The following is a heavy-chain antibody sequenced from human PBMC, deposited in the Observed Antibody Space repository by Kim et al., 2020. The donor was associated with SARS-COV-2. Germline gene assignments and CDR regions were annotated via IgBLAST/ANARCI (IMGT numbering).Heavy chain of an antibody. Sequence: SETLSLTCTVSGGSISSYYWSWIRQPPGKGLEWIGYIYYSGSTNYNPSLKSRVTISVDTSKNQFSLKLSSVTAADTAVYYCARGGASHRTGAFDIWGQGTMVTVSS. V-gene: IGHV4-59*01. J-gene: IGHJ3*02. CDR2: IYYSGST. D-gene: IGHD1-26*01. CDR3: ARGGASHRTGAFDI. CDR1: GGSISSYY.